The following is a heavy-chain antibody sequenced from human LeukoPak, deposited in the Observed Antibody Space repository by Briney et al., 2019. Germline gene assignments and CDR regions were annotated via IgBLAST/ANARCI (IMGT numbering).Heavy chain of an antibody. CDR2: ISWNSGSI. J-gene: IGHJ4*02. CDR3: AKDIGTEISYGTDY. D-gene: IGHD5-18*01. CDR1: GFTFDDYA. V-gene: IGHV3-9*01. Sequence: GGSLRLSCAASGFTFDDYAMHWVRHAPGKGLECVSGISWNSGSIGYADSVKGRFTISRDNAKNSLYLQMNSLRAEDTALYYCAKDIGTEISYGTDYWGQGTLVTVSS.